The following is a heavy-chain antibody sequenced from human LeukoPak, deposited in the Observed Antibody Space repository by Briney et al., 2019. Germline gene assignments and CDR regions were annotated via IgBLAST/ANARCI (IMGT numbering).Heavy chain of an antibody. J-gene: IGHJ4*02. Sequence: ASMKVSCKSSGFTFTDHYIHWVRQGPGQGLEWMGYIGPHSTFTSSPQEFQGRVTMTRDASMSTANMELTRLTSDDTAVYYCVREGEGPLSKDFDYWGQGTLVTVSS. V-gene: IGHV1-2*02. D-gene: IGHD2/OR15-2a*01. CDR1: GFTFTDHY. CDR3: VREGEGPLSKDFDY. CDR2: IGPHSTFT.